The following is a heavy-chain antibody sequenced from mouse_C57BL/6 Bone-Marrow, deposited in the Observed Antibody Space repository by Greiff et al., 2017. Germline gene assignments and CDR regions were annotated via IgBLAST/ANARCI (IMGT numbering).Heavy chain of an antibody. D-gene: IGHD1-1*01. Sequence: VKPGASVKMSCKASGYTFTDYYMNWVKQSHGKSLEWIGVINPYNGGTSYNQKFKGKATLTVDKSSSTAYMGLNTLTSEDSAVCYCARGGSSPAWFAYWGQGTLVTVSA. V-gene: IGHV1-19*01. CDR2: INPYNGGT. CDR3: ARGGSSPAWFAY. CDR1: GYTFTDYY. J-gene: IGHJ3*01.